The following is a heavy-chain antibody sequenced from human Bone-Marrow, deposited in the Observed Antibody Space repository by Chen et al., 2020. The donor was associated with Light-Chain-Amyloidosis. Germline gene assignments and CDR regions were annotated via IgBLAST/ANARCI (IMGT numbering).Heavy chain of an antibody. CDR1: GYTFTDYY. CDR3: AREKYSSSSRRWFDP. J-gene: IGHJ5*02. D-gene: IGHD6-6*01. Sequence: QVQLVQSGADVKKPGASVKVSCKASGYTFTDYYVHWVRQAPGQGLEWMGWINPNSGGTNYEQKFQDRVTMTRDTSISTAYMELSRLRSDDTALYYCAREKYSSSSRRWFDPWSQGTLVTVSS. V-gene: IGHV1-2*02. CDR2: INPNSGGT.